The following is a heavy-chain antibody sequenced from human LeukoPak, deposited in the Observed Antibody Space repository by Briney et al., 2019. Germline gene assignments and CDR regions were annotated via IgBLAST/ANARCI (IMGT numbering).Heavy chain of an antibody. V-gene: IGHV1-46*01. Sequence: ASVKVSCKASGYTFTSYYMHWVRQAPGQGLEWMGIINPSGGSTSYAQKFQGRVTMTRDMSTSTVYMELSSLRSEDTAVYYCARGSGSGSYYNDYIDYYYYMDVWGKGTTVTVS. CDR2: INPSGGST. D-gene: IGHD3-10*01. CDR1: GYTFTSYY. CDR3: ARGSGSGSYYNDYIDYYYYMDV. J-gene: IGHJ6*03.